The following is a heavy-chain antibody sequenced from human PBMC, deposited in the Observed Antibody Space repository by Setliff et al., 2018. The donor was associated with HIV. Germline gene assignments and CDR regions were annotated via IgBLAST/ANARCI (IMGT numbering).Heavy chain of an antibody. CDR2: IYTSGST. Sequence: PSETLSLTCTVSGGSISSYYWSWIRQPPGKGLEWIGYIYTSGSTNYNPSLKSRVTISVDTSKNQFSLKLSSVTAADTAVYYCARRFEKWLAFDYWGQGTLVTVSS. D-gene: IGHD6-19*01. J-gene: IGHJ4*02. CDR3: ARRFEKWLAFDY. CDR1: GGSISSYY. V-gene: IGHV4-4*09.